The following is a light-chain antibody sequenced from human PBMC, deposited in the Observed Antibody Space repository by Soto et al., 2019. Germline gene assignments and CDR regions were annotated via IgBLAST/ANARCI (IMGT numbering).Light chain of an antibody. J-gene: IGLJ3*02. Sequence: QSVLTQPASVSGSPGQSITISCTGTSSDVGAYNYVSWYQHHPDKAPKSMIFEVSDRPSGVSNRFSGSNSGNTASLTISGLQAEDEADYFCSSYTSNRTLVFGGGTKLTVL. V-gene: IGLV2-14*01. CDR3: SSYTSNRTLV. CDR2: EVS. CDR1: SSDVGAYNY.